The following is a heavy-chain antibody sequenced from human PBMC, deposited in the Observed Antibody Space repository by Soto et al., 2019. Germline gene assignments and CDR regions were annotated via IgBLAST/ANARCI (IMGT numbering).Heavy chain of an antibody. Sequence: GASVKVSCKASWYTFTSYGISWGRQAPGQGLEWMGWISAYNGNTNYAQKLQGRVTMTTDTSTSTAYMELRSLRSDDTAVYYCARGSMHDYGDFFDYWGQGTLVTVSS. CDR1: WYTFTSYG. CDR2: ISAYNGNT. J-gene: IGHJ4*02. V-gene: IGHV1-18*01. D-gene: IGHD4-17*01. CDR3: ARGSMHDYGDFFDY.